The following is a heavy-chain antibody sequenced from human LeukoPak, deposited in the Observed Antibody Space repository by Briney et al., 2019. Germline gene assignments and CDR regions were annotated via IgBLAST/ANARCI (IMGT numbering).Heavy chain of an antibody. CDR2: ISGSGGST. D-gene: IGHD3-9*01. CDR1: GFTFSSYA. J-gene: IGHJ4*02. CDR3: AKGKFGILTGDDY. V-gene: IGHV3-23*01. Sequence: GGALRLSCAASGFTFSSYAMSWVRQAPGKGLEWVSAISGSGGSTYYADSVKGRSTISRDNSKNTLYLQMNSLRAEDTAVYYCAKGKFGILTGDDYWGQGTLVTVSS.